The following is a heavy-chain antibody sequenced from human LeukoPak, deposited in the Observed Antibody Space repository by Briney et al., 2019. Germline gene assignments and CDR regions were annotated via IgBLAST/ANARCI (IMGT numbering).Heavy chain of an antibody. J-gene: IGHJ4*02. CDR1: GYTLTELS. CDR2: FDPEDGET. V-gene: IGHV1-24*01. CDR3: ATDRIRTYYFDY. Sequence: ASVKVSCKVSGYTLTELSMPWVRQAPGKGLEWMGGFDPEDGETIYAQKFQGRVTMTEDTSTDKAYMELSSLRSEDTAVYYCATDRIRTYYFDYWGQGTLVTVSS. D-gene: IGHD5-18*01.